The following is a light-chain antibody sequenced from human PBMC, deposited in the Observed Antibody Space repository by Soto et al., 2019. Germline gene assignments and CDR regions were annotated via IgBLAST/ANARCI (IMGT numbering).Light chain of an antibody. CDR1: SSDVGGYNY. CDR3: SSYTSSSTVV. CDR2: EVS. J-gene: IGLJ2*01. Sequence: QSVLTQPASVSGSPGQSITISCTGTSSDVGGYNYVSCYQQHPGKAPKLMIYEVSNRPSGVSNRFSGSKSGNTASLTISGLQAEDEADYYCSSYTSSSTVVFGGGTKVTVL. V-gene: IGLV2-14*01.